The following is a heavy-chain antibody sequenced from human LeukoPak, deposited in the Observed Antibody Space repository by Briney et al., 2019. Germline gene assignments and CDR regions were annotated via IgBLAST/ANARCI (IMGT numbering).Heavy chain of an antibody. Sequence: SQTLSLTCAISGDSVSSNSAAWNWIRQSPSRGLEWLGRTYYRSKWYNDFAASVRGRIAIDPETAKNQFSLQLNSVTPEDSAIYFCVRAGEQLMVYYYFDLWGRGTQVTVSS. CDR1: GDSVSSNSAA. D-gene: IGHD2-8*01. CDR2: TYYRSKWYN. CDR3: VRAGEQLMVYYYFDL. V-gene: IGHV6-1*01. J-gene: IGHJ2*01.